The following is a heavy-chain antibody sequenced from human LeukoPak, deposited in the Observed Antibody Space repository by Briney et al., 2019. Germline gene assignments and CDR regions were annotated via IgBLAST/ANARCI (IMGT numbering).Heavy chain of an antibody. CDR2: VNPKSGGI. Sequence: ASVKVSCKASGYTFSDYYIHWVRQAPGQGLEWMGWVNPKSGGINYAPKFQDRVTMTRDSSISTAYMELRRLRSDDTAVYYWARDRGVLEWLALDYYFGMDVWGQGTTVTVSS. CDR1: GYTFSDYY. J-gene: IGHJ6*02. V-gene: IGHV1-2*02. D-gene: IGHD3-3*01. CDR3: ARDRGVLEWLALDYYFGMDV.